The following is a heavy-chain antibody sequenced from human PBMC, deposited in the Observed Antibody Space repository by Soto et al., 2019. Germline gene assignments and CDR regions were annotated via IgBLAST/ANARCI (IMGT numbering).Heavy chain of an antibody. Sequence: GESLKISCAASGFTFSSSAMSWVRQAPGKGLEWVSSISTSGGSTYYADSVKGRFTISRENSKNILYLQMNNLRAEDTAVYYCVKDQNTTSCPDYWGRGTLVTVSS. CDR2: ISTSGGST. V-gene: IGHV3-23*01. CDR3: VKDQNTTSCPDY. D-gene: IGHD2-2*01. J-gene: IGHJ4*02. CDR1: GFTFSSSA.